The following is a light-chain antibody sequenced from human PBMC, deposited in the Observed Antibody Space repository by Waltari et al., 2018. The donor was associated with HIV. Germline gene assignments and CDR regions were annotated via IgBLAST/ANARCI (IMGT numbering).Light chain of an antibody. J-gene: IGLJ2*01. V-gene: IGLV7-46*01. CDR1: TGPVTSKHY. CDR3: LLFLGAGRV. Sequence: QAAVTQEPSLTVSPGGTIFLTCGSTTGPVTSKHYAYWFRQKPGRAPTTLIYDTTKRLSWTPARFSGFLVGDKAVLTLSGALSEDEAVYYCLLFLGAGRVFGGGTMVTV. CDR2: DTT.